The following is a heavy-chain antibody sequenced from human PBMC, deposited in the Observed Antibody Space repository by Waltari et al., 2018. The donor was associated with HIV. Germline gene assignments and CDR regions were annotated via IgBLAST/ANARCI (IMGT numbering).Heavy chain of an antibody. CDR3: SRPSGPLHSYGMDV. CDR2: MTREAYGGTA. Sequence: EVRRMATGGDVDKLGRSRRRGSKRSGSTFGDPGRVWYGQGPGRGLGWVVFMTREAYGGTAEYAASVTGRFTISREDSKSTAYMQMNRLESEDTGVYFFSRPSGPLHSYGMDVWGQGTTVIVSS. V-gene: IGHV3-49*05. J-gene: IGHJ6*02. CDR1: GSTFGDPG. D-gene: IGHD1-26*01.